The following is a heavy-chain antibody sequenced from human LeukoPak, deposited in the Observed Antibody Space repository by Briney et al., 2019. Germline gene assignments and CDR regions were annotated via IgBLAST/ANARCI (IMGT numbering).Heavy chain of an antibody. D-gene: IGHD1-26*01. J-gene: IGHJ3*02. CDR3: AKSQTAGWELDAFDI. V-gene: IGHV3-30*02. CDR2: IRYDGNNK. CDR1: GFTFSSSG. Sequence: PGGSLRLACAAFGFTFSSSGMHCVRQAPGKGLEWVAYIRYDGNNKVYADSVKGRFTISRDRSKDTLYLQMNSLRAEDTAVYYCAKSQTAGWELDAFDIRGQGTMVTVSS.